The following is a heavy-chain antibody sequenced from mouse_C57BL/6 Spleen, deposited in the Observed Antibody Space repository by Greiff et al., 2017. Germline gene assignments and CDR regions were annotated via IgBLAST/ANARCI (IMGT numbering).Heavy chain of an antibody. V-gene: IGHV3-6*01. CDR1: GYSITSGYY. J-gene: IGHJ4*01. CDR3: AREEDYYGSSPYYAMDY. Sequence: DVKLQESGPGLVKPSQSLSLTCSVTGYSITSGYYWNWIRQFPGNKLEWMGYISYDGSNNYNPSLKNRISITRDTSKNQFFLKLNSVTTEDTATYYCAREEDYYGSSPYYAMDYWGQGTSVTVSS. D-gene: IGHD1-1*01. CDR2: ISYDGSN.